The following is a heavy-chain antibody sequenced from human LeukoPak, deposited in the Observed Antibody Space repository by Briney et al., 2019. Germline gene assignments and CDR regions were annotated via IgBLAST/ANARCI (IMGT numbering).Heavy chain of an antibody. CDR3: ARDSTYYYYYMDV. CDR2: ISSSGSTI. V-gene: IGHV3-48*03. D-gene: IGHD2/OR15-2a*01. J-gene: IGHJ6*03. CDR1: GFTFSSYV. Sequence: GGSLRLSCAASGFTFSSYVMNWVRQAPGKGLEWVSYISSSGSTIYYADSVKGRFTISRDNAKNSLYLQMNSLRAEDTAVYYCARDSTYYYYYMDVWGKGTTVTISS.